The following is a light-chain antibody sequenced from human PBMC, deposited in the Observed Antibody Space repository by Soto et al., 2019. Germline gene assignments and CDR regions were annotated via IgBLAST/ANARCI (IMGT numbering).Light chain of an antibody. CDR1: QGINSA. V-gene: IGKV1-13*02. CDR2: DVS. CDR3: EQYNSYPVT. J-gene: IGKJ4*01. Sequence: AIQLTQSPSSLSASVGDRVTITCRAGQGINSALAWYQQMPGKPPKLLIHDVSTLESGVPSRFSGSGSGTDFTLTISSLQPEDFATDYCEQYNSYPVTFGGGTRVEIK.